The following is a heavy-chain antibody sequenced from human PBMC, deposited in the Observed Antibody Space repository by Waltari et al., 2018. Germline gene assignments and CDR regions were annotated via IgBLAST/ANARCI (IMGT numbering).Heavy chain of an antibody. V-gene: IGHV4-34*01. D-gene: IGHD5-18*01. CDR1: GGSFSGYY. Sequence: QVQLQQWGAGLLKPSETLSLTCAVYGGSFSGYYWIWIRQPPGKGLEWIGEINHSGSTNYNPSLKSRVTISVDTSKNQFSLKLSSVTAADTAVYYCARGRIQLWLHRFDYWGQGTLVTVSS. CDR2: INHSGST. J-gene: IGHJ4*02. CDR3: ARGRIQLWLHRFDY.